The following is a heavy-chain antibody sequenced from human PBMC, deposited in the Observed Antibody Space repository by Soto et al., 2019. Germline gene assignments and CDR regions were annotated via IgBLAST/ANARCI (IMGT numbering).Heavy chain of an antibody. Sequence: EVQMVESGGGLIQPGGSLRLSCAASGFSVSGNYMSWVRQAPGKGLEWGSFIYSGGDTYYADSVRGRFTISRDNSKNTLYLQMNSLRAEDTAVYYCARGVIGAARPGRIYYGMDVWGQGTTVTVSS. V-gene: IGHV3-53*01. D-gene: IGHD6-6*01. CDR3: ARGVIGAARPGRIYYGMDV. CDR2: IYSGGDT. J-gene: IGHJ6*02. CDR1: GFSVSGNY.